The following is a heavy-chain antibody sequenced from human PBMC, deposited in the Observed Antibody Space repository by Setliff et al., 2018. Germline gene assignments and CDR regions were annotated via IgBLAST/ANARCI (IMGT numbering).Heavy chain of an antibody. CDR1: GGSISSYY. D-gene: IGHD3-10*01. Sequence: PSETLSLTCTVYGGSISSYYWSWIRQPPGKGLEWIGYIYYSGSTNYNPSLKSRVTISVDTSKNQFSLKLSSVTAADTAVYYCARTSGSLHMEYYFDHWGQGTLVTVSS. CDR3: ARTSGSLHMEYYFDH. V-gene: IGHV4-59*01. CDR2: IYYSGST. J-gene: IGHJ4*02.